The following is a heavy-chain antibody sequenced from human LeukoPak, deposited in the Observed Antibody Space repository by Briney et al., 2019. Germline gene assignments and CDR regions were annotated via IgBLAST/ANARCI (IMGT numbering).Heavy chain of an antibody. Sequence: SETLSLTCAVYGGSFSGYYWSWIRQPPGKGLEWIGEINHSGSTNYNPSLKSRVTISVDTSKNQFSLKLSSVTAADTAVYYCARMVDGSGSYYHYYYYYYMDVWGKGTTVTISS. CDR2: INHSGST. V-gene: IGHV4-34*01. CDR1: GGSFSGYY. CDR3: ARMVDGSGSYYHYYYYYYMDV. J-gene: IGHJ6*03. D-gene: IGHD3-10*01.